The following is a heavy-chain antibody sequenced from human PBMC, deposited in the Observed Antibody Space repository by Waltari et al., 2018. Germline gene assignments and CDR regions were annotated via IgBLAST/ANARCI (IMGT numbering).Heavy chain of an antibody. V-gene: IGHV3-53*01. CDR2: IYSGGST. CDR1: GFTVSSNY. D-gene: IGHD2-2*01. J-gene: IGHJ4*02. CDR3: TTCGTSCYALIPDY. Sequence: EVQLVESGGGLIQPGGSLRLSCAASGFTVSSNYMSWVRQAPGKGLEWVSVIYSGGSTYYADSVKGRFTISRDNSKNTLYLQMNSLKTEDTAVYYCTTCGTSCYALIPDYWGQGTLVTVSS.